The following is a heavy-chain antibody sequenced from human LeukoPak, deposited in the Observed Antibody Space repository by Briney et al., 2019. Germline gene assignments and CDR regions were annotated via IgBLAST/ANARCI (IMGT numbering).Heavy chain of an antibody. J-gene: IGHJ6*03. D-gene: IGHD6-13*01. Sequence: ASVKVSCKASGYTFSNYYIYWVRQAPGQGLEWMGVINPSGGPTNYAPQFQGRVTMTRDMSTSTVYMELSSLRSEDTAVYYCARDAEQRISSKGIYSYYCIDVWGKGTTVTVTS. CDR3: ARDAEQRISSKGIYSYYCIDV. CDR1: GYTFSNYY. CDR2: INPSGGPT. V-gene: IGHV1-46*01.